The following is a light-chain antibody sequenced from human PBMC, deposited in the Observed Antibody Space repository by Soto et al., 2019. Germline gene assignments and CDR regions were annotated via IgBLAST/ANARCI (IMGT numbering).Light chain of an antibody. CDR2: GDS. CDR3: QKYNNWPIT. V-gene: IGKV3D-15*01. Sequence: EIVMTQSPVTLSVSPGERATLPCRASQSVGSNLAWYQQKPGRAPRILIYGDSTRATGIPDRFSGSGSVTEFTLTISRLQSEDFAVYYCQKYNNWPITCGQGTRLEIK. J-gene: IGKJ5*01. CDR1: QSVGSN.